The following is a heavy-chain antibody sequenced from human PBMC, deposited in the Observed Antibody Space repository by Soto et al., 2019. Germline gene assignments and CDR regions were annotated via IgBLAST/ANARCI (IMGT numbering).Heavy chain of an antibody. CDR1: GGSISSRSNY. CDR3: ARSIRVYDYVWGSYRYTHFDY. D-gene: IGHD3-16*02. V-gene: IGHV4-39*01. J-gene: IGHJ4*02. CDR2: IYYSGST. Sequence: SETLSLTCTVSGGSISSRSNYWGWIRQPPGQGLEWIGSIYYSGSTYYNPSLKRRVTISVDTSKNQFSLKLIAVTAADTAVYYCARSIRVYDYVWGSYRYTHFDYWGQGTLVTVSS.